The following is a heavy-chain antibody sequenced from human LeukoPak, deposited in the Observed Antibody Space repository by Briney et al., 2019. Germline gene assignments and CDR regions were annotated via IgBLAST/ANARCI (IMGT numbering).Heavy chain of an antibody. D-gene: IGHD3-10*01. V-gene: IGHV4-39*07. CDR1: GGSISSSSYY. CDR2: IYYSGST. Sequence: SETLSLTCTVSGGSISSSSYYWGWIRQPPGKGLEWIGSIYYSGSTYYNPSLKSRVTISVDTSKNQFSLKLSSVTAADTAVYYCARDRDYYGSGSYAIDYWGQGTLVTVSS. J-gene: IGHJ4*02. CDR3: ARDRDYYGSGSYAIDY.